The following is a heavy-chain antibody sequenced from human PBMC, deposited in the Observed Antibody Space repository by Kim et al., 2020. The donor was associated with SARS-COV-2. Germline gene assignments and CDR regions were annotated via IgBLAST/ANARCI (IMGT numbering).Heavy chain of an antibody. Sequence: SETLSLTCAVYGGSFSGYYWSWIRQPPGKGLEWIGEINHSGSTNYNPSLKSRVTISVDTSKNQFSLKLSSVTAADTAVYYCARSKLRVALRHWFDPWGQG. J-gene: IGHJ5*02. CDR1: GGSFSGYY. D-gene: IGHD1-26*01. CDR2: INHSGST. CDR3: ARSKLRVALRHWFDP. V-gene: IGHV4-34*01.